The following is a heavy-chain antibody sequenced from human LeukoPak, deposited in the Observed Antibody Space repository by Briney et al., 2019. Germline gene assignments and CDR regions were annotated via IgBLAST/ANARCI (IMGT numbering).Heavy chain of an antibody. V-gene: IGHV4-59*08. J-gene: IGHJ5*02. D-gene: IGHD5-12*01. CDR1: GGSIGTNY. Sequence: SETLSLTCTVSGGSIGTNYWTWIRQPPGKGLEYIGYIYYTGATNYNPSLKSRVTMSVDTSKNQFSLRLSSVTAADTAVYYCARGVATNMGYWFDPWGQGTLVTVSS. CDR2: IYYTGAT. CDR3: ARGVATNMGYWFDP.